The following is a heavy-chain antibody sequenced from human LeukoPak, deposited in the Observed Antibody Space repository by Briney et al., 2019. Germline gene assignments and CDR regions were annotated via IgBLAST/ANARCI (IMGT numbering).Heavy chain of an antibody. D-gene: IGHD2-15*01. CDR2: INSDGSST. Sequence: QPGGSLRLSCAASGFSISNFWMHWVRQAPGKGLVWVSRINSDGSSTTCADSVKGRFTISRDNAKNTLYLQANSLRAEDTAVYYCARGAARCSGGHCYPDWGRGTLVTVSS. CDR3: ARGAARCSGGHCYPD. V-gene: IGHV3-74*01. CDR1: GFSISNFW. J-gene: IGHJ4*02.